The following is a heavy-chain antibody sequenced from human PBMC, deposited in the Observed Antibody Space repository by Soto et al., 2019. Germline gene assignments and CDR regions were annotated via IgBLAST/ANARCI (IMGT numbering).Heavy chain of an antibody. J-gene: IGHJ4*02. CDR1: GDSVSSNSAA. V-gene: IGHV6-1*01. Sequence: SQTLSLTCAISGDSVSSNSAAWNWIRQSPSRGLEWLGRTYYRSKWNNDNAVPVKSRITINPDTSKNQFSLQLNSVTPEDTAVYYCARSGLPLRLGELSLFSTRYYFDYWGQGTLVTVSS. D-gene: IGHD3-16*02. CDR2: TYYRSKWNN. CDR3: ARSGLPLRLGELSLFSTRYYFDY.